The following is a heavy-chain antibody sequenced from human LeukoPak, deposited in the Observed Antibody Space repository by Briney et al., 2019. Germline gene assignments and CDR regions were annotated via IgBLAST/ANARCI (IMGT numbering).Heavy chain of an antibody. D-gene: IGHD2-2*01. Sequence: ASVKVSCKASGGTFSSYAISWVRQAPGQGLEWMGGIIPIFGTANYAQKLQGRVTITTDESTSTAYMELSSLRSEDTAVYYCARDLGYCSSTSCSDYWGQGTLVTVSS. CDR1: GGTFSSYA. J-gene: IGHJ4*02. CDR3: ARDLGYCSSTSCSDY. V-gene: IGHV1-69*05. CDR2: IIPIFGTA.